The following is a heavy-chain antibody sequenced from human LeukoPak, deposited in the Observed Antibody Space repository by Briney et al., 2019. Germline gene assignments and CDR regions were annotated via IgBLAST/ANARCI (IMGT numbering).Heavy chain of an antibody. D-gene: IGHD2-2*01. J-gene: IGHJ3*02. Sequence: GGSLRLSCAASGFTFSSYAMSWVRQAPGKGLEWVSAISGSGGSTYYADSVKGRFTISRDNSKNTLYLQMNSLGAEDTAVYYCARDWPCSSTSCGGAHDAFDIWGQGTMVTVSS. CDR3: ARDWPCSSTSCGGAHDAFDI. V-gene: IGHV3-23*01. CDR1: GFTFSSYA. CDR2: ISGSGGST.